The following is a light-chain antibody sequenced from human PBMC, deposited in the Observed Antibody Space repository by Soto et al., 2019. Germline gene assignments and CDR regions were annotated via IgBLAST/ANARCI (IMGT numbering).Light chain of an antibody. CDR2: EVT. J-gene: IGLJ1*01. V-gene: IGLV2-8*02. CDR1: SRDVGGYNY. CDR3: SSYAGSNNLKV. Sequence: QSVLTQPPSASRSPGQSVTISCTGTSRDVGGYNYVSWYQQHPGKAPKLMIYEVTKRPSGVPDRFSGSKSGNTASLTVSGLQAEDEADYYCSSYAGSNNLKVFGTGTKVTVL.